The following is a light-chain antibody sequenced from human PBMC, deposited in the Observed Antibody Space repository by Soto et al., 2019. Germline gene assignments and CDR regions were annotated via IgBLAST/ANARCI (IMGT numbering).Light chain of an antibody. J-gene: IGKJ1*01. CDR2: QIS. V-gene: IGKV2-24*01. CDR3: MQATQFPPWT. Sequence: EIVLPQTPLSSSVTLGQPASISCRSSQSLVHSDGNTYLSWLHQRPGQPPRLLIYQISNRFSGVTDRFSGSGAGTDFTLKISRVEAEDVGVYYCMQATQFPPWTFGQGTKVEIK. CDR1: QSLVHSDGNTY.